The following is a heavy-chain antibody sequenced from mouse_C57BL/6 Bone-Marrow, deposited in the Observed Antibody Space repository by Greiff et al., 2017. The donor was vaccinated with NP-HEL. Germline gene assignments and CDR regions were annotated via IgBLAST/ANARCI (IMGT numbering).Heavy chain of an antibody. CDR2: IDPENGDT. CDR1: GFNIKDDY. CDR3: TTDYGNLDY. V-gene: IGHV14-4*01. Sequence: EVKLQESGAELVRPGASVKLSCTASGFNIKDDYMHWVKQRPEQGLEWIGWIDPENGDTEYASKFQGKATITADTSSNTAYLQLSSLTSEDTAVYYCTTDYGNLDYWGQGTTLTVSS. D-gene: IGHD2-1*01. J-gene: IGHJ2*01.